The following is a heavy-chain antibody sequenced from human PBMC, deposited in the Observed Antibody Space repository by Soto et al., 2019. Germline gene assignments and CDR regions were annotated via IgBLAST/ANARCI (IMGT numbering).Heavy chain of an antibody. J-gene: IGHJ4*02. V-gene: IGHV1-69*13. CDR3: AVVVVAATHPSYDY. D-gene: IGHD2-15*01. CDR2: IIPIFGTA. Sequence: ASVKVSCKASGGTFSSYAISWVRQAPGQGLEWMGGIIPIFGTANYAQKFQGRVTIAADESTSTAYMELSSLRSEDTAVYYCAVVVVAATHPSYDYWGQGTLVTVSS. CDR1: GGTFSSYA.